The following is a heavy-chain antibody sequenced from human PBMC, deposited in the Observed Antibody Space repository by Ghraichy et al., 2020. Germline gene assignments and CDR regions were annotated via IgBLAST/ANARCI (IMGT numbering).Heavy chain of an antibody. D-gene: IGHD6-19*01. CDR3: AEVAGTPIDF. CDR1: GFTFSNFA. CDR2: INHNSGAI. V-gene: IGHV3-23*01. J-gene: IGHJ4*02. Sequence: GRSLRLSCTASGFTFSNFALSWIRQAPGKGLEWISAINHNSGAIYYADSVRGRFTVSRDNSKNTLYLQMNSLRPEDTAVYYCAEVAGTPIDFWGQGTVVTVSS.